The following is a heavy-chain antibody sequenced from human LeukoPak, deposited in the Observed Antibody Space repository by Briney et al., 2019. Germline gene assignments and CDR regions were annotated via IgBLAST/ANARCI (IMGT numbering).Heavy chain of an antibody. CDR2: ISSSSSYI. CDR3: ARGGFQGLDV. CDR1: GFTFSSYT. Sequence: GGSLRLSCAPSGFTFSSYTMNWVCQAPGKGLEWVSSISSSSSYIYYADSVKGRFTISRDNAKNSLYLQMNSLRAEDTAMYYCARGGFQGLDVWGQGTTVSVSS. J-gene: IGHJ6*02. V-gene: IGHV3-21*01.